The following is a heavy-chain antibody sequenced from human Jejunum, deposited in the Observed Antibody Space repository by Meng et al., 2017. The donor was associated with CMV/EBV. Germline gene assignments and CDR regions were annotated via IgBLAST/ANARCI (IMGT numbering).Heavy chain of an antibody. D-gene: IGHD3-10*01. CDR3: ARRYGSAIDI. Sequence: TCTVSGGSINNYYWTWIRQPPGKGLEWIGYIFYSGSTNYNPSLKSRVTISVDTSKNQFFLKLHSVTAADTAVYYCARRYGSAIDIWGQGTLVTVSS. CDR1: GGSINNYY. CDR2: IFYSGST. V-gene: IGHV4-59*01. J-gene: IGHJ4*02.